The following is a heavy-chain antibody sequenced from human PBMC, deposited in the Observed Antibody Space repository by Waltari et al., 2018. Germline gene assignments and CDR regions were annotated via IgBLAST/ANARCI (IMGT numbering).Heavy chain of an antibody. J-gene: IGHJ4*02. Sequence: QLQLQESGPGLVKPSETLSLTCTVSGGSISSSSYSWGWIRQPPGTGLEWIGSIYYSGSTYYNPSLKSRVTISVDTSKNQFSLKLSSVTAADTAVYYCARHPIVLDIVVVVAAYFDYWGQGTLVTVSS. CDR1: GGSISSSSYS. CDR3: ARHPIVLDIVVVVAAYFDY. D-gene: IGHD2-15*01. CDR2: IYYSGST. V-gene: IGHV4-39*01.